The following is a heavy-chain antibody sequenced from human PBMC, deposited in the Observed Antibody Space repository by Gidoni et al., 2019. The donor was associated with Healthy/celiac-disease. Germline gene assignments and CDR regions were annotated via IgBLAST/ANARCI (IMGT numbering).Heavy chain of an antibody. CDR3: AKDRTLRY. CDR1: GFPFDDYA. CDR2: ISWNSGSI. V-gene: IGHV3-9*01. Sequence: EVQLVESGGGLVQPGRSLRLSCAASGFPFDDYAMHWVRQAPGKGLEWVSGISWNSGSIGYADSVKGRFTISRDNAKNSLYLQMNSLRAEDTALYYCAKDRTLRYWGQGTLVTVSS. J-gene: IGHJ4*02.